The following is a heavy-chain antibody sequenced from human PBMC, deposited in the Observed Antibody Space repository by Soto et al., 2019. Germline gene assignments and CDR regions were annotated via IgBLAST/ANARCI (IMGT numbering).Heavy chain of an antibody. J-gene: IGHJ4*02. CDR3: ARDGSGSYSSPFDY. CDR2: IYNGEST. V-gene: IGHV4-59*01. CDR1: GASISRFY. Sequence: PSETLSLTCSASGASISRFYWNWIRQPPGKGLEWIGHIYNGESTNYNPSLKSRVTISVDTSKNQFSMKMSYVTAADTAVYYCARDGSGSYSSPFDYWGQGTLVTVSS. D-gene: IGHD3-10*01.